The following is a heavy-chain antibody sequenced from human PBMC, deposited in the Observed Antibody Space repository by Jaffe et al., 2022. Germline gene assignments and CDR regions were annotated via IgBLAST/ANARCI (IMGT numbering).Heavy chain of an antibody. J-gene: IGHJ4*02. CDR2: INPKSGDT. Sequence: QVQLVQSGTEVKKPGASVKVSCKASGYIFTGYHMHWVRQAPGQGLEWMGWINPKSGDTKFVEKFQGRVSMSSDTSITTAYLELSSLISDDTAVYFCAKFDSGNVPLAYWGQGTLVAVSS. V-gene: IGHV1-2*02. CDR1: GYIFTGYH. D-gene: IGHD3-10*01. CDR3: AKFDSGNVPLAY.